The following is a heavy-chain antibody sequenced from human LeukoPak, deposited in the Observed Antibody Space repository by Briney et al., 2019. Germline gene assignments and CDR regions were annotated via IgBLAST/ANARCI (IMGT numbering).Heavy chain of an antibody. V-gene: IGHV1-18*01. J-gene: IGHJ4*02. CDR3: ARDRTPGNTMVRGVINSFDY. CDR1: GYTFTSYG. CDR2: ISAYNGNT. D-gene: IGHD3-10*01. Sequence: ASVKVSCKASGYTFTSYGISWVRQAPGQGLEWMGWISAYNGNTNYAQKLQGRVTMTTDTSTSTAYMELRSLRSDDTAVYYCARDRTPGNTMVRGVINSFDYWGQGTLVTVSS.